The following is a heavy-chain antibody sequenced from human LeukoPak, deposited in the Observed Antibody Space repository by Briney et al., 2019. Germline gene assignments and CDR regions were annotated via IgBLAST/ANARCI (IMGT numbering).Heavy chain of an antibody. CDR2: ISSSCSTI. J-gene: IGHJ4*02. Sequence: PGGSLRLSCAASGFTFSSYEMNWVRQAPGKGLEWVSHISSSCSTIYYADSVKGRFTISRDNAKNSLYLQMNSLRAEDTAVYYCAREQYCSGGSCYFGYYFDYWGQGTLVTVSS. CDR1: GFTFSSYE. V-gene: IGHV3-48*03. D-gene: IGHD2-15*01. CDR3: AREQYCSGGSCYFGYYFDY.